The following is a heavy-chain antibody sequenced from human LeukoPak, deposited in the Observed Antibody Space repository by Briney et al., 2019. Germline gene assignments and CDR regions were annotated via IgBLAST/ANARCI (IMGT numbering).Heavy chain of an antibody. CDR1: GFTFSSLP. J-gene: IGHJ2*01. Sequence: PGGSLTLSCAVSGFTFSSLPMTWVRQAPGKGLEWVSPITSSGGTTYYADSVKGRFTIPRDNSKSTLYLQMNSLRTDDTAVYFCAKGSSTMIVVFGWYFDLWGRGTLVTVSS. CDR2: ITSSGGTT. CDR3: AKGSSTMIVVFGWYFDL. D-gene: IGHD3-22*01. V-gene: IGHV3-23*01.